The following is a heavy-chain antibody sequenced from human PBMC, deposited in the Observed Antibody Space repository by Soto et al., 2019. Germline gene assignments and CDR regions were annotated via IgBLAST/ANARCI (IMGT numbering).Heavy chain of an antibody. Sequence: PSETLSLTCTVSGGSISSSSYYWGWIRQPPGKGLEWIGSIYYSGSTYYNPSLKSRVTISVDTSKKQFSLKLSSVTAADTAVYYCARHDAYYYDSSGFNDYWGQGTLVTVSS. CDR3: ARHDAYYYDSSGFNDY. CDR2: IYYSGST. V-gene: IGHV4-39*01. J-gene: IGHJ4*02. D-gene: IGHD3-22*01. CDR1: GGSISSSSYY.